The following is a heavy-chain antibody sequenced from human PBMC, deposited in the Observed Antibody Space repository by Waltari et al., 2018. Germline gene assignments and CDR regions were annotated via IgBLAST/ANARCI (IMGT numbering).Heavy chain of an antibody. Sequence: QVQLQESGPGLVKPSETLSLTCAVSGYSISSGYYWGWIRQPPGKGLEWIGSIYHRGSTYYNPSLKSRVTISVDTSKNQFSLKLSSVTAADTAVYYCARKYSSGLHFDYWGQGTLVTVSS. CDR1: GYSISSGYY. CDR2: IYHRGST. V-gene: IGHV4-38-2*01. J-gene: IGHJ4*02. CDR3: ARKYSSGLHFDY. D-gene: IGHD6-19*01.